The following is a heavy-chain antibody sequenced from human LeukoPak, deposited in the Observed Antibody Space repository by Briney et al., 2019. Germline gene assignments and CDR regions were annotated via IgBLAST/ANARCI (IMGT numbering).Heavy chain of an antibody. Sequence: GGSLRLSCAASGFTFSNYWMSWVRQAPGKGLEWVSVIYSGGSTYYADSVKGRFTISRDNSKNTLYLQMNSLRAEDTAVYYCASSSGSFTPFYYWGQGTLVTVSS. V-gene: IGHV3-53*01. CDR3: ASSSGSFTPFYY. J-gene: IGHJ4*02. CDR2: IYSGGST. D-gene: IGHD3-22*01. CDR1: GFTFSNYW.